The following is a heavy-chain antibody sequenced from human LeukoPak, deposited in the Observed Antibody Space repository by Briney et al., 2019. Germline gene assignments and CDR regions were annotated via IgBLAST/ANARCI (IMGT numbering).Heavy chain of an antibody. Sequence: GSLRLSCAASGFTFSSYAMSWVRQAPGKGLEWVSSISSSSSYIYYADSVKGRFTISRDNAKNSLYLQMNSLRAEDTAVYYCARDIVGATAYWGQGTLVTVSS. CDR3: ARDIVGATAY. V-gene: IGHV3-21*01. J-gene: IGHJ4*02. CDR1: GFTFSSYA. CDR2: ISSSSSYI. D-gene: IGHD1-26*01.